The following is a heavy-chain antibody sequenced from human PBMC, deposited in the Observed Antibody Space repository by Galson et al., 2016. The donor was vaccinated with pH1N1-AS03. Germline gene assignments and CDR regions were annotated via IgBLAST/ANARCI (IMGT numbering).Heavy chain of an antibody. D-gene: IGHD6-13*01. CDR2: IHHTGIT. J-gene: IGHJ4*02. Sequence: SETLSLTCDVYGGSFSGYYWSWIRQPPGKGLEWIAEIHHTGITNYNPSLKSRVTISLDTSNNQFSLKMTSVTAADTAVYYCARWDSSTRYNFDHWGQGTLVTVSS. CDR3: ARWDSSTRYNFDH. CDR1: GGSFSGYY. V-gene: IGHV4-34*01.